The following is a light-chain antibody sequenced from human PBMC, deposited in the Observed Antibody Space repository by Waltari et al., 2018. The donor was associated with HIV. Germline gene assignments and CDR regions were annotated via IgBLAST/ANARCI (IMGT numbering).Light chain of an antibody. V-gene: IGLV1-47*01. Sequence: QSVLTQPPSASGTPGQRITISCSGSSSNIGSNYVYWYQQLPGTAPKLLIYRNNQRPSVVPDRFSGSQSGTSASLAISGLRSEDEADYYCATWDDTLSGHVVFGGGTKLNVL. CDR3: ATWDDTLSGHVV. CDR2: RNN. CDR1: SSNIGSNY. J-gene: IGLJ2*01.